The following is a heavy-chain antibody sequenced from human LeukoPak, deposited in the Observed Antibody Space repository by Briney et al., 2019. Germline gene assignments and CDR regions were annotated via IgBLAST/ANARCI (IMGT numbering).Heavy chain of an antibody. CDR3: ARSGYSGYVDAFDI. J-gene: IGHJ3*02. CDR1: GGSISSYY. V-gene: IGHV4-59*01. Sequence: PSETPSLTCTVSGGSISSYYWSWIRQSPGKGLEWIGYIYYSGSTNYSPSLKSRVTMSVDTSKNQFSLKLSSVTAADTAVYYCARSGYSGYVDAFDIWGQGTMVTVSS. CDR2: IYYSGST. D-gene: IGHD5-12*01.